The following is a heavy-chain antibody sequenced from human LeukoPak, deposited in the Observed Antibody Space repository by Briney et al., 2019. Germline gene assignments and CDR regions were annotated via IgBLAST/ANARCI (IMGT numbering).Heavy chain of an antibody. Sequence: PSETLSLTCTVSGGSISSGSYYWSWIRQPAGKGLEWIGRIYTRGSTNYNPSLKSRVTISVDTSKNQFSLKLSSVTAADTAVYYCARDTAHYYGSGIPIWSFDIWGQGTMVTVSS. CDR2: IYTRGST. V-gene: IGHV4-61*02. D-gene: IGHD3-10*01. J-gene: IGHJ3*02. CDR3: ARDTAHYYGSGIPIWSFDI. CDR1: GGSISSGSYY.